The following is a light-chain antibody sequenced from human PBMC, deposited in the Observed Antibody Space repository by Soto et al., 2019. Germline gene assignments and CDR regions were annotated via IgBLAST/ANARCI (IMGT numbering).Light chain of an antibody. CDR1: LGISNY. Sequence: DIQMTQSPSSLPASIGDRVTITCRASLGISNYLNWYQQKPGKAPDLLIFSASNLYSGVPSRFSGSGSGTHFTLTITSLQPEDFAIYYCQQSFSSPLTFGGGTKVEIK. J-gene: IGKJ4*01. V-gene: IGKV1-39*01. CDR2: SAS. CDR3: QQSFSSPLT.